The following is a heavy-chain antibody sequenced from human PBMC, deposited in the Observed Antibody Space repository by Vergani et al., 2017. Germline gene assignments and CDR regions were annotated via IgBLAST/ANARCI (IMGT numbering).Heavy chain of an antibody. J-gene: IGHJ5*02. CDR1: GGTFSSYA. V-gene: IGHV1-69*14. CDR2: IIPIFGTA. Sequence: QVQLVQSGAEVKKPGSSVKVSCKASGGTFSSYAISWVRQAPGQGLEWMGGIIPIFGTANYAQKFQGRVTITADTSTSAAYMELTSLRSQDTAVYYCAGGRRPPRNWFDPWGQGTLVTVSS. CDR3: AGGRRPPRNWFDP.